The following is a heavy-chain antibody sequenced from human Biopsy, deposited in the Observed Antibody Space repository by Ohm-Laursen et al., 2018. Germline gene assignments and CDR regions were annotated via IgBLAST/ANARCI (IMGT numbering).Heavy chain of an antibody. CDR1: GDSVTKYY. CDR3: ARDSGTLNYGNFKYYHYYGMDV. J-gene: IGHJ6*02. Sequence: PSETLSLTCVVSGDSVTKYYWSWIRQPPGKGLEWIGHIYYSVMTNYNPSLQSRVSISVDTSRNQVSLTLSSVTAADTAVYYCARDSGTLNYGNFKYYHYYGMDVWGQGTKVTVSS. D-gene: IGHD4-11*01. V-gene: IGHV4-59*02. CDR2: IYYSVMT.